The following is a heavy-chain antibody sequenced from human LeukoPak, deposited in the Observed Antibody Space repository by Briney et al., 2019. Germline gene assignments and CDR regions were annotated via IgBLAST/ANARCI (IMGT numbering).Heavy chain of an antibody. D-gene: IGHD3-10*01. CDR3: ATSRTPNYITIDFDY. J-gene: IGHJ4*02. V-gene: IGHV1-24*01. CDR2: FDPEDGET. CDR1: GYTLTELS. Sequence: ASVKVSCKVSGYTLTELSMHWVRQAPGKGREWMGGFDPEDGETIYAQKFQGRVTMTEDTSTDTAYMELSSLRSEDTAVYYCATSRTPNYITIDFDYWGQGTLVTVSS.